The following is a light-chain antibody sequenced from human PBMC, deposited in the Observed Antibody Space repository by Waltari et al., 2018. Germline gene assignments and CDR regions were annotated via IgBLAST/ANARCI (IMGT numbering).Light chain of an antibody. CDR1: ENVYNY. CDR2: DVS. CDR3: HQRGVWPPT. Sequence: EIVLTQSPATLSLSPGEGATLSCRASENVYNYLAWYQQRPGQAPRLLIYDVSNGATGIPARFSGSGSGTDFTHSISSLEPEDFAVYYCHQRGVWPPTFGQGTKLQVK. V-gene: IGKV3-11*01. J-gene: IGKJ2*01.